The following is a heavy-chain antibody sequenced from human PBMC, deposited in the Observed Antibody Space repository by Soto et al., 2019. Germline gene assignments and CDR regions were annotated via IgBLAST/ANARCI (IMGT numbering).Heavy chain of an antibody. CDR1: VFTFSSYA. Sequence: GSLRLSGAASVFTFSSYAMHWVRQAPGKGLEWVAVISYDGSNKYYADSVKGRFTISRDNSKNTLYLQMNSLRAEDTAVYYCARAPAPNYYDSSGYFGYWGQGTLVTVSS. D-gene: IGHD3-22*01. V-gene: IGHV3-30-3*01. CDR2: ISYDGSNK. CDR3: ARAPAPNYYDSSGYFGY. J-gene: IGHJ4*02.